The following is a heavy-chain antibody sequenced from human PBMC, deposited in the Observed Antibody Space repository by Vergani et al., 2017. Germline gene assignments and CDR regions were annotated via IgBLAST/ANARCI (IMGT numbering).Heavy chain of an antibody. V-gene: IGHV4-61*02. Sequence: QVQLQESGPGLVKPSQTLSLTCTVSGGSISSGSYYWSWIRQPAGKGLEWIGSIYYTGRAYYNPSLKSRVSISVDASKNQFSLKLSSVTAADSAVYYCARHDSGHYDASYYGLDVWGQGTTVTVSS. CDR3: ARHDSGHYDASYYGLDV. D-gene: IGHD3-9*01. CDR2: IYYTGRA. J-gene: IGHJ6*02. CDR1: GGSISSGSYY.